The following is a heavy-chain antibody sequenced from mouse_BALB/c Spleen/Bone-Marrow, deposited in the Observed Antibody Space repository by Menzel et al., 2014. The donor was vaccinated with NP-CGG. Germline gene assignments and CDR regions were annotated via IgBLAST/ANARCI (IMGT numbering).Heavy chain of an antibody. CDR1: GFTFSSFG. CDR3: ARSGSSSGYFDY. Sequence: EVKLMESGGGLVQPGGSRKLSCAASGFTFSSFGMHWVRQAPEKGLEWVAYIGSGSSTIYYADTVMGRFTISRDNPKNTLFLQMTSLRSEDTAMYYWARSGSSSGYFDYWGQGTTLTVSS. J-gene: IGHJ2*01. CDR2: IGSGSSTI. V-gene: IGHV5-17*02. D-gene: IGHD1-1*01.